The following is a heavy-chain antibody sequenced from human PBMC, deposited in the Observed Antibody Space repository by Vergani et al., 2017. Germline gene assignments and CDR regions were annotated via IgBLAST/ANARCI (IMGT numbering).Heavy chain of an antibody. Sequence: QVQLVQSGAEVKKPGSSVKVSCKASGGTFSSYAISWVRQAPGQGLEWMGGFIPIFGTANYAQKFQGRVTITADESTSTAYMELSSLRSEDTAVYYCARGGAYYYDSSGYYGPSLFDYWGQGTLVTVSS. D-gene: IGHD3-22*01. CDR3: ARGGAYYYDSSGYYGPSLFDY. J-gene: IGHJ4*02. CDR2: FIPIFGTA. CDR1: GGTFSSYA. V-gene: IGHV1-69*01.